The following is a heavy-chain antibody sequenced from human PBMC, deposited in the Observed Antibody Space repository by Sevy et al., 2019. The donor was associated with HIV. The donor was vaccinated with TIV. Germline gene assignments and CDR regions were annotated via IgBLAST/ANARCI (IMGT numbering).Heavy chain of an antibody. D-gene: IGHD2-21*01. V-gene: IGHV3-30*02. CDR3: VKDGGGEGGDH. CDR1: GFSFSSYG. CDR2: IQYDGSNK. Sequence: GGSLRLSCAASGFSFSSYGMHWVRQAPGKGLEWMSYIQYDGSNKDYADSVKGRFTISRDNSKNTLYLQMNSLGVGDRAVFYCVKDGGGEGGDHWGQGTLVTVSS. J-gene: IGHJ4*02.